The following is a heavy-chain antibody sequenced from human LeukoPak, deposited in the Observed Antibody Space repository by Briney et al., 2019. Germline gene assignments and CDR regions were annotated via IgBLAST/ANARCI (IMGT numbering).Heavy chain of an antibody. CDR2: INPNSGGT. V-gene: IGHV1-2*02. D-gene: IGHD6-19*01. Sequence: ASVKVSCKASGYTFTGYYMHWVRQAPGQGLEWMGWINPNSGGTNYAQKFQGRVTMTRDTSISTAYMELSRLRSDDTAVYYCARDRAAVAGCWFDPWGQGTLVTVSS. CDR3: ARDRAAVAGCWFDP. J-gene: IGHJ5*02. CDR1: GYTFTGYY.